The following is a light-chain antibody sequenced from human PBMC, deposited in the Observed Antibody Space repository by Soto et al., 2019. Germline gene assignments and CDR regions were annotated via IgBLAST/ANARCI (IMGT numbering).Light chain of an antibody. CDR1: SSNIGAPFD. CDR3: QSYDSSLNIVV. CDR2: ANT. J-gene: IGLJ2*01. Sequence: QSVLTQPPSVSGAPGQRVTISCTGSSSNIGAPFDVHWYQQLPGTAPKLLIYANTNRPSGVPDRFSGSKSGTSASLAITGLQAEDEANYYCQSYDSSLNIVVFGGGTKVTVL. V-gene: IGLV1-40*01.